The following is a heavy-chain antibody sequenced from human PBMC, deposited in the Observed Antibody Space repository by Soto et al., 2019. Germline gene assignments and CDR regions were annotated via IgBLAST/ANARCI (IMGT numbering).Heavy chain of an antibody. CDR1: GYTFTSYG. J-gene: IGHJ6*02. Sequence: QVQLVQSGAEVKKPGASVKVSCKASGYTFTSYGISWVRQAPGQGLEWMGWISAYNGNTNYAQKLQGRVTMTTDTSTSTAYMELRSLRSDDTAVYYCARDRYCSSTSCYIYYYYYGMDVWGQGTTVTVSS. V-gene: IGHV1-18*01. CDR3: ARDRYCSSTSCYIYYYYYGMDV. D-gene: IGHD2-2*02. CDR2: ISAYNGNT.